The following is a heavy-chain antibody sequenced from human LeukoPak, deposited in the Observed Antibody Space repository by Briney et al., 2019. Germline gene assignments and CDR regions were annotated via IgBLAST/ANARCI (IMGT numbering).Heavy chain of an antibody. V-gene: IGHV3-23*01. J-gene: IGHJ4*02. Sequence: GRSLRLSCAASGFAFSTYAMTWVRQAPEKGLQWVSTISTSGRATYYADSVEGRFTISRDNSKNTLYLQMNSLRADDTAVYYCAKARGSSVYEQFDYWGQGTQVSVSP. D-gene: IGHD5/OR15-5a*01. CDR3: AKARGSSVYEQFDY. CDR1: GFAFSTYA. CDR2: ISTSGRAT.